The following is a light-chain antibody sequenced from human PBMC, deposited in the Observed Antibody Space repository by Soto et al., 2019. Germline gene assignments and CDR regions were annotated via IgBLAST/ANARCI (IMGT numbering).Light chain of an antibody. J-gene: IGLJ2*01. CDR2: GGS. CDR1: STDVGSYNL. V-gene: IGLV2-23*01. Sequence: QSALTQPASVSGAPGQSITISCTGTSTDVGSYNLVSWYQQHPGKAPKLIIYGGSKRPSGVSNRFSGSKSGNTASLTITGLQAEDEADYYCCSYAGSSSCVVFGGGTKLTVL. CDR3: CSYAGSSSCVV.